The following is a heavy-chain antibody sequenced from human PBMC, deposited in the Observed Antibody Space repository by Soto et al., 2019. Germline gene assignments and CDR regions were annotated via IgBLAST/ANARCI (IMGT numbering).Heavy chain of an antibody. V-gene: IGHV3-23*01. CDR1: GFTFSSYV. CDR2: ISGSGGST. Sequence: EVQLLESGGGLVQPGGSLRLSCAASGFTFSSYVMSWVRQAPGKGLEWVSAISGSGGSTYYADSVKGRFTISRDNSKNTLYLQMNSLRAEDTAVYYCAKHSGSEPYFDYWGQGTLVTVSS. D-gene: IGHD1-26*01. CDR3: AKHSGSEPYFDY. J-gene: IGHJ4*02.